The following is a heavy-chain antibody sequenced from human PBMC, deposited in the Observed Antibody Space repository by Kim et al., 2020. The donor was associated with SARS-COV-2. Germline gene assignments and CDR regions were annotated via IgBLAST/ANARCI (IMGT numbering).Heavy chain of an antibody. J-gene: IGHJ5*02. Sequence: SETLSLTCTVSGGSISSYYWSWIRQPPGKGLEWIGYIYYSGSTNYNPSLKSRVTISVNTSKNQFSLKLSSVTAADTAVYYCARDDTYYYDSSGYYYGRWFDPWGQGTLVTVSS. V-gene: IGHV4-59*01. CDR2: IYYSGST. D-gene: IGHD3-22*01. CDR1: GGSISSYY. CDR3: ARDDTYYYDSSGYYYGRWFDP.